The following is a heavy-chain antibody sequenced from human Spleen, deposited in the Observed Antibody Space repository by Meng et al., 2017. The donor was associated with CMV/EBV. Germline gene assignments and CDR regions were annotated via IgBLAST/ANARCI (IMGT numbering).Heavy chain of an antibody. J-gene: IGHJ5*02. CDR3: ARGNSGREWFDP. Sequence: QKLGAVILTPSEPLSLTSAVYGGSFSGYHWSWIRQPPGKGLEWIGEINHSGRTNYNPSLKSRVTISVDTSKNQFSLKLSSVTAADTAVYYCARGNSGREWFDPWGQGTLVTVSS. V-gene: IGHV4-34*01. CDR2: INHSGRT. D-gene: IGHD6-19*01. CDR1: GGSFSGYH.